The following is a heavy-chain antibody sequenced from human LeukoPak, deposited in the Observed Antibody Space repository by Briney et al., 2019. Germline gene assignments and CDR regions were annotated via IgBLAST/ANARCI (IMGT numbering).Heavy chain of an antibody. CDR2: ISGSGGST. D-gene: IGHD4-17*01. V-gene: IGHV3-23*01. J-gene: IGHJ4*02. Sequence: PGGSLRLSCAASGFTFSSYAMSWVRQAPGKGLEWVSAISGSGGSTYYADSVKGRFTISRDNSKNTLYLQMNSLRAEDTAVYYCPKDYLPVTTAYFDYGGKGTLVTVSS. CDR3: PKDYLPVTTAYFDY. CDR1: GFTFSSYA.